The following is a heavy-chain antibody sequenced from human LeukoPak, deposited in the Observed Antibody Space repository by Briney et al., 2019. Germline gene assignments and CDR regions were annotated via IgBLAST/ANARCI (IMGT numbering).Heavy chain of an antibody. CDR2: MNPNSGNT. CDR3: AIAAAGTHPDY. Sequence: ASVKVSCKASGYTFTSYDINWVRQATGQGLEWMGWMNPNSGNTGYAQKFQGRVTMTRNTSISTTYMELSSLRSEDRAVCYCAIAAAGTHPDYWGQGTLVTVSS. J-gene: IGHJ4*02. D-gene: IGHD6-13*01. V-gene: IGHV1-8*01. CDR1: GYTFTSYD.